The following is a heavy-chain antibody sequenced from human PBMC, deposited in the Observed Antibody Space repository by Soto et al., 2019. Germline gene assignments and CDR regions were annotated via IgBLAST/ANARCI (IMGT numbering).Heavy chain of an antibody. J-gene: IGHJ4*02. V-gene: IGHV4-39*01. Sequence: QLQLQESGPGLVKPSETLSLTCTVSGGPISSSSYYWGWIRQPPGKGLEWIGSIYYSGSTYYNPSLKSLVTISVDTSKNQFSLKLSSVTAADTAAYYCARHALDTVMATDYWGQGTLVTVSS. CDR1: GGPISSSSYY. D-gene: IGHD5-18*01. CDR2: IYYSGST. CDR3: ARHALDTVMATDY.